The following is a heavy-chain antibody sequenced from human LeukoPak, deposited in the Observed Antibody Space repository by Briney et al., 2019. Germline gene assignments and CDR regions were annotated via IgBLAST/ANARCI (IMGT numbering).Heavy chain of an antibody. V-gene: IGHV3-23*01. CDR3: AKDPFSGSYYADNWFDP. D-gene: IGHD1-26*01. Sequence: GGSLRLSCAASGFTFSSYAMSWVRQAPGKGLEWVSAISGSGGSTYYADSVKGRFTISRDNSENTLYLQMNSLRAEDTAVYYCAKDPFSGSYYADNWFDPWGQGTLVTVSS. CDR1: GFTFSSYA. J-gene: IGHJ5*02. CDR2: ISGSGGST.